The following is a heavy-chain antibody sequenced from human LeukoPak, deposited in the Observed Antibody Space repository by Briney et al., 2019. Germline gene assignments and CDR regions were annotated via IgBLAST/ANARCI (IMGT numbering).Heavy chain of an antibody. CDR2: ISSSSSYI. V-gene: IGHV3-21*01. Sequence: GGSLRLSCAASGFTFSSYSMNWVRQAPGKGLEWVSSISSSSSYIYYADSEKGRFTISRDNAKNSLYLQMNSLRAEDTAVYYCARDMVVNAIRTWYFDLWGRGTLVTVSS. D-gene: IGHD2-21*01. CDR3: ARDMVVNAIRTWYFDL. J-gene: IGHJ2*01. CDR1: GFTFSSYS.